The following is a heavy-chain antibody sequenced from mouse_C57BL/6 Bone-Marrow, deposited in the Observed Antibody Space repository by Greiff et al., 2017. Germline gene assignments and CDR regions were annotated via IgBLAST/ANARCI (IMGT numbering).Heavy chain of an antibody. Sequence: VQLQQPGAELVKPGASVKLSCKASGYTFTSYWMQWVKQRPGQGLEWIGEIDPSDSYTNYNQKFKGKATLTVDKSSSTAYMQLSSLTSEDSAVYYCARAMVYYFDYWGQGTTLTVSS. J-gene: IGHJ2*01. CDR1: GYTFTSYW. CDR2: IDPSDSYT. D-gene: IGHD1-1*02. CDR3: ARAMVYYFDY. V-gene: IGHV1-50*01.